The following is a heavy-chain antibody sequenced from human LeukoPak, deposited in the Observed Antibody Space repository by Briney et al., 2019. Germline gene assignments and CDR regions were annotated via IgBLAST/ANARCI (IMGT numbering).Heavy chain of an antibody. CDR3: SKGTPAAMQYFQH. J-gene: IGHJ1*01. Sequence: GGSLRLSRAASGFTFSSYAMSWVHQAPGKGLEWVSAISGSGGSTYYADSVKGRFTNSRDNSKNTLYLQMNTLRAEDTAVYYCSKGTPAAMQYFQHWGQGTLVTVSS. V-gene: IGHV3-23*01. CDR2: ISGSGGST. D-gene: IGHD2-2*01. CDR1: GFTFSSYA.